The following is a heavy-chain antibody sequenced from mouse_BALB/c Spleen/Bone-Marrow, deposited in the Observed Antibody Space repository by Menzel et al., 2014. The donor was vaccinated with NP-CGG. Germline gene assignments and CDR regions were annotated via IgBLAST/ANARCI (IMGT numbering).Heavy chain of an antibody. V-gene: IGHV1-54*03. J-gene: IGHJ4*01. CDR1: GYAFTNYL. Sequence: VQLQQSGTDLVRPGTSVKVSCKASGYAFTNYLIEWIKQRPGQGLEWIGVINPGSGGINYNERFKGKATLTADKSSSTAYMQLSSLTSDDSAVYFRARSIYDGYSEAMDYWGQGTSVTVSS. CDR3: ARSIYDGYSEAMDY. CDR2: INPGSGGI. D-gene: IGHD2-3*01.